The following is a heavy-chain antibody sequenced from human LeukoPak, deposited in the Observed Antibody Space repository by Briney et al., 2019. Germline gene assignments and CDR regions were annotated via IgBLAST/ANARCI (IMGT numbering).Heavy chain of an antibody. D-gene: IGHD2-2*01. CDR1: GFTISNNY. CDR3: AKGKYCSSTSCYDLYSGNWFDP. CDR2: IYSGGFT. Sequence: PGGSLRLSCAASGFTISNNYIRWLRQAPGKGLEWVSHIYSGGFTQFAGSVRGRFTMSRDSSKNTLYLQMNSLRAEDTAVYYCAKGKYCSSTSCYDLYSGNWFDPWGQGILVTVSS. J-gene: IGHJ5*02. V-gene: IGHV3-66*01.